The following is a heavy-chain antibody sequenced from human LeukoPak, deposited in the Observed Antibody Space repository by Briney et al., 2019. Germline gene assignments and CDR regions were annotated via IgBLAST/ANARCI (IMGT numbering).Heavy chain of an antibody. CDR1: GYTFTSYD. J-gene: IGHJ4*02. CDR2: MSPNSGNT. D-gene: IGHD3-9*01. Sequence: ASVKVSCKASGYTFTSYDINWVRQATGQGLEWMGWMSPNSGNTGYAQKFQGRVTMTRNTSISTAYMELSSLRSEDTAVYYCARGLRDILTGYQSGPPDYWGQGTLVTVSS. CDR3: ARGLRDILTGYQSGPPDY. V-gene: IGHV1-8*01.